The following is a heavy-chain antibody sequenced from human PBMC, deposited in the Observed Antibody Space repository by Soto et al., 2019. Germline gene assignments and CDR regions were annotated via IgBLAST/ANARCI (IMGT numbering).Heavy chain of an antibody. V-gene: IGHV1-69*13. J-gene: IGHJ6*02. CDR1: GGTFSSDA. D-gene: IGHD3-10*01. CDR3: ARVWFGEFRSLYYYYYGMDV. CDR2: IIPIFGTA. Sequence: GASVKVSCKASGGTFSSDAISWVRQAPGQGLEWMGGIIPIFGTANYAQKFQGRVTITADESTSTAYMELSSLRSEDTAVYYCARVWFGEFRSLYYYYYGMDVWGQGTTVTVSS.